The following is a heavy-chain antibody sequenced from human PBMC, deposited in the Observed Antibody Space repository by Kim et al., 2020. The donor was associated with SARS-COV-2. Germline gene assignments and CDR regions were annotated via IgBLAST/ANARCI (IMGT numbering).Heavy chain of an antibody. CDR2: MNPNSGNT. J-gene: IGHJ4*02. D-gene: IGHD3-10*01. CDR1: GYTFTSYD. V-gene: IGHV1-8*01. CDR3: ARVHRGFGEAFYDY. Sequence: ASVKVSCKASGYTFTSYDINWVRQATGQGLEWMGWMNPNSGNTGYAQKFQGRVTMTRNTSISTAYMELSSLRSEDTAVYYCARVHRGFGEAFYDYWGQGTLVTVSS.